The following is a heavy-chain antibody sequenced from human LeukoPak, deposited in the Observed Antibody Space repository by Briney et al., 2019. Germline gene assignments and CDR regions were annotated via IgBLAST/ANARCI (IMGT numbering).Heavy chain of an antibody. CDR2: ISWNGGTV. CDR1: GFTFEDYA. CDR3: AKGLSLRSSYSSFDY. Sequence: PGGSLRLSCAVSGFTFEDYAMHWVRQAPGKGLEWVSRISWNGGTVDYADSVKGRFTITRDNAKNSLYLQMNSLRAEDTAFYYCAKGLSLRSSYSSFDYWGQGTLVTVSS. V-gene: IGHV3-9*01. D-gene: IGHD3-22*01. J-gene: IGHJ4*02.